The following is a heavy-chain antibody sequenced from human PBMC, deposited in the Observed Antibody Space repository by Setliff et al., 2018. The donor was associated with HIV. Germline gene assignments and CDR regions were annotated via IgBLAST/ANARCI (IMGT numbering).Heavy chain of an antibody. CDR1: AYSFTDYF. D-gene: IGHD2-15*01. J-gene: IGHJ1*01. CDR3: AQTVVAATKYFQH. CDR2: INPSGGST. Sequence: ASVKVSCKASAYSFTDYFIHWVRQAPGQGLEWMGIINPSGGSTSYAQKFQGRVTMTRDTSTSTVYMELSSLRSEDTAVYYCAQTVVAATKYFQHWGQGTLVTVSS. V-gene: IGHV1-46*01.